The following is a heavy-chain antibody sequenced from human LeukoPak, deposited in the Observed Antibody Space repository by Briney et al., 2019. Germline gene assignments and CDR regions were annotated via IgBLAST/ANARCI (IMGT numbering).Heavy chain of an antibody. CDR3: ARGDDSGYDFTFDY. CDR2: ISSSSSYI. V-gene: IGHV3-21*01. J-gene: IGHJ4*02. Sequence: GGSLRLSCATYGSTFSSHGMDWVRQAPGKGLEWVSSISSSSSYIYYADSVKGRFTISRDNAKNSLYLQMNSLRAEDTAVYYCARGDDSGYDFTFDYWGQGTLVTVSS. D-gene: IGHD5-12*01. CDR1: GSTFSSHG.